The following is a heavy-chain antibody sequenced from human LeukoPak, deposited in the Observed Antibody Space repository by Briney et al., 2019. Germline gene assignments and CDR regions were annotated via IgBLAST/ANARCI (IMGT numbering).Heavy chain of an antibody. CDR1: GFTFSNFA. J-gene: IGHJ4*02. V-gene: IGHV3-30-3*01. CDR2: ISYDGSNK. D-gene: IGHD2-15*01. Sequence: QSGGSLRLSCVASGFTFSNFAISWVRQAPGKGLEWVAVISYDGSNKYYADSVKGRFTISRDNSKNTLYLQMNSLRAEDTSVYYCAGDPEQLYYFDYWGQGTLVTVSS. CDR3: AGDPEQLYYFDY.